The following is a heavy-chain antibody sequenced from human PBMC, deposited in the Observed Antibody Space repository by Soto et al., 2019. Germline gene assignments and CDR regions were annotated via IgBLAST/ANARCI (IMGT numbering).Heavy chain of an antibody. D-gene: IGHD2-15*01. J-gene: IGHJ4*02. Sequence: GESLKISCKASGYSFTTVRIGWVRQMPGKGLEWMGIIWPGDSDTRYSPSFQGQVTISADKSINTAYLQWSSLKASDTAMYYCARTGGSCSSGNCYRIDYWGQGTPVTVSS. CDR1: GYSFTTVR. CDR2: IWPGDSDT. CDR3: ARTGGSCSSGNCYRIDY. V-gene: IGHV5-51*01.